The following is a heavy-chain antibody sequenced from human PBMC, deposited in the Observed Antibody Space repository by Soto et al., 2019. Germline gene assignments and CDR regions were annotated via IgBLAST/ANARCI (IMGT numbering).Heavy chain of an antibody. Sequence: PSETLSLTCTVSGGSISSSSYYWGWIRQPPGKGLEWIGSIYYSGSTYYNPSLKSRVTISVDTSKNQFSLKLSSVTAADTAVYYCARLSVTTDYYYYGMDVWGQGTTVTVSS. D-gene: IGHD4-17*01. J-gene: IGHJ6*02. CDR2: IYYSGST. CDR3: ARLSVTTDYYYYGMDV. V-gene: IGHV4-39*01. CDR1: GGSISSSSYY.